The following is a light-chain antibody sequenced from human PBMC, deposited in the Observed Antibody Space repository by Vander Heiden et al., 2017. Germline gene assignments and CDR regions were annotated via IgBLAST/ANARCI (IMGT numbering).Light chain of an antibody. CDR3: QQYGSFIT. Sequence: EIVLTQSPRSLPLSQGERATLSCRASQSVSSSYVGWYQQKPGQAPRLLIYGSSGRATGIPDRLSGNGSQTDFTLTISRLEPEDFAVYYCQQYGSFITFGGGTKVEIK. V-gene: IGKV3-20*01. J-gene: IGKJ4*01. CDR2: GSS. CDR1: QSVSSSY.